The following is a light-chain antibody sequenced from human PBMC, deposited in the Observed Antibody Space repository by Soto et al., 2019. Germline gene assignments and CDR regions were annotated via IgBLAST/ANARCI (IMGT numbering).Light chain of an antibody. CDR2: GAS. V-gene: IGKV1-27*01. J-gene: IGKJ4*01. Sequence: DIQMTQSPSSLSASVGDKVTITCGASQDISNSLAWCQQKPGKVPKVVIYGASILQSGVPARFSGSGSGTNFALYISSLQPEDVATYYCQKYNSAPLTFGGGTKVEI. CDR3: QKYNSAPLT. CDR1: QDISNS.